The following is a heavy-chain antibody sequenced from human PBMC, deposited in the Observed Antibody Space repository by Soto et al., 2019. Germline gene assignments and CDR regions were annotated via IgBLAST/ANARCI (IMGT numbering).Heavy chain of an antibody. V-gene: IGHV3-30*03. Sequence: QVQLVESGGGVVQPGRSLRLSCAASGFTFSSYGIHWVRQAPGKGLEWVALISYDGSNKYYADSVKGRFIISRDNCKNTRYLHINSLRVEDTAMYYCAIGTPSHYGDYTYFQHWGQCSLVTVYS. J-gene: IGHJ1*01. CDR3: AIGTPSHYGDYTYFQH. CDR1: GFTFSSYG. D-gene: IGHD4-17*01. CDR2: ISYDGSNK.